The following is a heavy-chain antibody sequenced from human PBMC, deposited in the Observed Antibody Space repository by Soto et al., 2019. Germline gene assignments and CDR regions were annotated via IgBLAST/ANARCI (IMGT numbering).Heavy chain of an antibody. J-gene: IGHJ4*02. CDR3: ARVAYGGNPGTF. CDR1: RYTFTDYF. V-gene: IGHV1-2*02. CDR2: INPNGGGT. Sequence: QVQLVQSGAEVKKPGASVKVSCKASRYTFTDYFIHWVRQAPGQGLEWMGWINPNGGGTNYAPNFQARVTLTRDTSISTAYMELNKLRPDDTAVYYCARVAYGGNPGTFWGQGTLVTVSS. D-gene: IGHD2-21*01.